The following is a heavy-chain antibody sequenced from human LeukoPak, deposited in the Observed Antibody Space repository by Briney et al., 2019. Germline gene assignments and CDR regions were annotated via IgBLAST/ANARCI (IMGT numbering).Heavy chain of an antibody. CDR2: IIPIFGTA. V-gene: IGHV1-69*01. CDR1: GGTFSSYA. CDR3: ARDPKSSIAAAGTSEFDP. D-gene: IGHD6-13*01. J-gene: IGHJ5*02. Sequence: SVKVSCKASGGTFSSYAISWVRQAPGQGLEWMGGIIPIFGTANYAQKFQGRVTITADESTSTAYMELSSLRSEDTAVYYCARDPKSSIAAAGTSEFDPWGQGTLVTVSS.